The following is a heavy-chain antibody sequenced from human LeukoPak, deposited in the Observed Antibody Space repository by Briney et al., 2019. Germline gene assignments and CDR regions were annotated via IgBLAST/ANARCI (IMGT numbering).Heavy chain of an antibody. V-gene: IGHV3-33*01. J-gene: IGHJ4*02. Sequence: GRSLRLSCAASGFTFSNHGMHWVRQAPGKGLEWVAVIWYDGSNQYYADSVKGRFTIPRDNSKNTLYLQMDSLRVEDTAVYYCARDRGSTRCDYWGQGTLVTVSS. CDR3: ARDRGSTRCDY. D-gene: IGHD2-2*01. CDR2: IWYDGSNQ. CDR1: GFTFSNHG.